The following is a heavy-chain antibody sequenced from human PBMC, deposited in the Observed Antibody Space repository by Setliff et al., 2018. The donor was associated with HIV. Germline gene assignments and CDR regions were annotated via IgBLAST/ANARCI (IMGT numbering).Heavy chain of an antibody. D-gene: IGHD1-26*01. Sequence: LSLTCVVYNGSFSGHYWSWIRQPPGKGLEWIGEINHSGSPNYNSSLKSRVTISLDTSKNQFSLKLSSVTAADTAVYYCARGGVGATNLDYWGQGTLVTVSS. CDR2: INHSGSP. V-gene: IGHV4-34*01. CDR3: ARGGVGATNLDY. J-gene: IGHJ4*02. CDR1: NGSFSGHY.